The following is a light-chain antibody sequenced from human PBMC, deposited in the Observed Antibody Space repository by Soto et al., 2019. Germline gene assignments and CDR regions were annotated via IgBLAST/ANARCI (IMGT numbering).Light chain of an antibody. J-gene: IGKJ2*01. CDR1: QAIRIF. CDR3: QQSYTAPYT. V-gene: IGKV1-39*01. Sequence: DIQMTQSPSSLSPSVGDRVTITCRTSQAIRIFVNWYRQKPGKAPELLIYYASTLQTGVSSRFNGSGSGTEFTLTISSLQSEDSAIYYCQQSYTAPYTFGQGTKLEIK. CDR2: YAS.